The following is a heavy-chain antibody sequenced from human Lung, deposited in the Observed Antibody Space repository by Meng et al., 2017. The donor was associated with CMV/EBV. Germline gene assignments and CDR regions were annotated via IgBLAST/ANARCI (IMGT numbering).Heavy chain of an antibody. CDR1: GFTFSSYW. Sequence: GGSLGLSCAASGFTFSSYWMSWVRQAPGKGLEWVANIKQDGSEKYYVDSVKGRFTISRDNAKNSLYLQMNSLRAEDTAVYYCARDSASVGSGYYYYYGMDVWGQGXTVTVSS. D-gene: IGHD2-15*01. CDR2: IKQDGSEK. V-gene: IGHV3-7*01. CDR3: ARDSASVGSGYYYYYGMDV. J-gene: IGHJ6*02.